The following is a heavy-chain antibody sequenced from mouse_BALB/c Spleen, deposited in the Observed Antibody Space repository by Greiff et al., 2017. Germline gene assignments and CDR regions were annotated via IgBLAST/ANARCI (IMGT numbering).Heavy chain of an antibody. D-gene: IGHD1-1*01. CDR3: ARSEYYGSSFDY. CDR2: IDPANGNT. Sequence: VQLKQSGAELVKPGASVKLSCTASGFNIKDTYMHWVKQRPEQGLEWIGRIDPANGNTKYDPKFQGKATITADTSSNTAYLQLSSLTSEDTAVYYCARSEYYGSSFDYWGQGTTLTVSS. J-gene: IGHJ2*01. V-gene: IGHV14-3*02. CDR1: GFNIKDTY.